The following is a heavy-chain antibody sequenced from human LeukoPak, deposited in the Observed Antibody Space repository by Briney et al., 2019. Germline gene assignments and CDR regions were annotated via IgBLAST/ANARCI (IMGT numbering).Heavy chain of an antibody. CDR2: ISAYNGNT. J-gene: IGHJ4*02. CDR3: ARGVADILTGYYKSDFDY. Sequence: ASVKVSCKASGYTFTSYGISWVRQAPGQGLEWMGWISAYNGNTNYAQKLQGRVTMTTDTSTSTAYMELRSLRSEDTAVYYCARGVADILTGYYKSDFDYWGQGTLVTVSS. D-gene: IGHD3-9*01. CDR1: GYTFTSYG. V-gene: IGHV1-18*01.